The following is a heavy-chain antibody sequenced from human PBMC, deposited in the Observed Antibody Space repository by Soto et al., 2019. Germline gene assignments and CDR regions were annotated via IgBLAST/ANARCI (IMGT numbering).Heavy chain of an antibody. D-gene: IGHD2-21*01. V-gene: IGHV3-11*01. Sequence: GESLKISCAASGFSFRDYFMSWLRQAPGKGLEWVSYIGPYGNSIYYADSVKGRFTISRDDATKSLHLHMNSLGTDDTAVYYCARDDHTYGVYWGQGTPVTVSS. CDR3: ARDDHTYGVY. J-gene: IGHJ4*02. CDR1: GFSFRDYF. CDR2: IGPYGNSI.